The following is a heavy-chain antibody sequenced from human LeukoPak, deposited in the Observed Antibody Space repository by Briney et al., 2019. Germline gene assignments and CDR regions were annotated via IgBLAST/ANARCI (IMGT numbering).Heavy chain of an antibody. CDR2: MNPNSGGT. D-gene: IGHD2-2*01. CDR3: ARGIVVVPAAFDY. CDR1: GYTFTSYD. V-gene: IGHV1-8*01. Sequence: VASVTVSCKASGYTFTSYDINWVRQATGQGLEWMGWMNPNSGGTNYAQKFQGRVTITRNTSISTAYMELSSLRSEDTAVYYCARGIVVVPAAFDYWGQGTLVTVSS. J-gene: IGHJ4*02.